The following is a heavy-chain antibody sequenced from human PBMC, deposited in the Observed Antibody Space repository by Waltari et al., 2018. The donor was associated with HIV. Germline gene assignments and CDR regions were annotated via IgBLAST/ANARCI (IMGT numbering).Heavy chain of an antibody. CDR3: AKDKLGGYYGMDV. Sequence: EVQLVESGGVVVQPGGSLRLSCAASGFTFDDYAMHWVRQAPGKVLEWVSLIRWDGGSTYYADSVKGRFTISRDNSKNSLYLQMNSLRAEDTALYYCAKDKLGGYYGMDVWGQGTTVTVSS. D-gene: IGHD3-16*01. V-gene: IGHV3-43D*04. CDR1: GFTFDDYA. CDR2: IRWDGGST. J-gene: IGHJ6*02.